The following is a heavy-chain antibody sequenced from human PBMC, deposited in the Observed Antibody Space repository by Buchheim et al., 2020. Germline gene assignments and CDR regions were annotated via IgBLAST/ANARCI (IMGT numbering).Heavy chain of an antibody. Sequence: QVQLQESGPGLVKPSETLSFTCTVPGGSISPYYWSWFRQPPGKGRDGIGYFSYSGYTTYNASLKSRVTISVDMPKNHFSLKLSSVTAADTAVYFCARGVLGAVLLDNWGQGTL. V-gene: IGHV4-59*01. CDR3: ARGVLGAVLLDN. J-gene: IGHJ4*02. D-gene: IGHD1-26*01. CDR2: FSYSGYT. CDR1: GGSISPYY.